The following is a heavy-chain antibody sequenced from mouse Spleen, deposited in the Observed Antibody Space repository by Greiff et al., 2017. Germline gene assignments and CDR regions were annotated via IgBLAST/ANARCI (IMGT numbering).Heavy chain of an antibody. D-gene: IGHD4-1*02. CDR2: IYPGSGNT. CDR1: GYTFTDYY. Sequence: QVQLQQSGAELVRPGASVKLSCKASGYTFTDYYINWVKQRPGQGLEWIARIYPGSGNTYYNEKFKGKATLTAEKSSSTAYMQLSSLTSEDSAVYFCARFSNWDYFDYWGQGTTLTVSS. CDR3: ARFSNWDYFDY. J-gene: IGHJ2*01. V-gene: IGHV1-76*01.